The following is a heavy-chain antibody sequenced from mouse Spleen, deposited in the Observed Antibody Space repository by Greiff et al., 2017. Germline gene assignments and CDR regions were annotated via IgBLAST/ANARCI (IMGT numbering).Heavy chain of an antibody. CDR2: INPNNGGT. V-gene: IGHV1-18*01. CDR1: GYTFTDYN. CDR3: ARGTTVVAFHWYFDV. Sequence: EVQRVESGPELVKPGASVKIPCKASGYTFTDYNMDWVKQSHGKSLEWIGDINPNNGGTIYNQKFKGKATLTVDKSSSTAYMELRSLTSEDTAVYYCARGTTVVAFHWYFDVWGAGTTVTVSS. D-gene: IGHD1-1*01. J-gene: IGHJ1*01.